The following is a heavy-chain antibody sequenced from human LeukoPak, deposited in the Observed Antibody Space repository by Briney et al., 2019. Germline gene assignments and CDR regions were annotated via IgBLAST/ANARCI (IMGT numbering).Heavy chain of an antibody. V-gene: IGHV3-30*02. J-gene: IGHJ4*02. CDR1: GFTFSSYG. CDR3: AKGKRSWIAAAGLFDY. CDR2: IRYDGSNK. Sequence: PGGSLRLSCAASGFTFSSYGMHWVRQAPGKGLEWVAFIRYDGSNKYYADSVKGRFTISRDNSKNTLYLQMNSLRAEDTAVYYCAKGKRSWIAAAGLFDYWGQGTLVTVSS. D-gene: IGHD6-13*01.